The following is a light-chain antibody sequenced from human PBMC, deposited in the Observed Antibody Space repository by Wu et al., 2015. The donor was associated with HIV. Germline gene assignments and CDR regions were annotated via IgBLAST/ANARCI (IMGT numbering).Light chain of an antibody. CDR1: RTVSSN. J-gene: IGKJ1*01. CDR3: QHLNSYPRT. Sequence: EIVMTQSPATLSVSPGERATLSCRASRTVSSNLAWYQQKPGQAPRLLIYAASTLQTGVPSRFSGSGSATEFTLTISSLQPEDFATYYCQHLNSYPRTFGQGTKVEIK. V-gene: IGKV3-15*01. CDR2: AAS.